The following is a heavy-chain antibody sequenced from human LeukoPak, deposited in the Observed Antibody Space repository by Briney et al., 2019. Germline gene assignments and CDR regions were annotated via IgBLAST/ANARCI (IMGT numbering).Heavy chain of an antibody. CDR3: ARDSRRNYYYMEV. D-gene: IGHD1-14*01. CDR1: GFTFSSYA. J-gene: IGHJ6*03. V-gene: IGHV3-30-3*01. CDR2: ISYDGSNK. Sequence: PGRSLRLSCAASGFTFSSYAMHWVRQAPGKGLEWVAVISYDGSNKYYADSVKGRFTISRDNSKNTLYLQMNSLRAEDTAVYYCARDSRRNYYYMEVWGKGTTVTVS.